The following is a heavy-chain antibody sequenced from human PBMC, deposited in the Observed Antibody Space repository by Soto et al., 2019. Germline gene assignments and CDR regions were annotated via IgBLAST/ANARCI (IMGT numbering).Heavy chain of an antibody. CDR2: IDHSGSS. CDR1: SGSFSGYY. V-gene: IGHV4-34*01. Sequence: QVQLQQGGAGLLKPSDTLSLTCGVYSGSFSGYYWNWIRQPPGKGLEWIGEIDHSGSSNYNPFLKSRVTISVDTSKNQFSLKLYSMTAADTAVYFCARGQGVPITVPADDFWRLGRYHYMDVWGKGTPVTVSS. CDR3: ARGQGVPITVPADDFWRLGRYHYMDV. D-gene: IGHD3-3*01. J-gene: IGHJ6*03.